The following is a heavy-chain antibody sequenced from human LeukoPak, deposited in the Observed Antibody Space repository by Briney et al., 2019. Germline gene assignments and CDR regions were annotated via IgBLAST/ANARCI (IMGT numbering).Heavy chain of an antibody. V-gene: IGHV3-23*01. Sequence: GGSLRLSCAASRFTFSSSAMSWVRQAPGKGLEWVSTISGSGGSTYSTDSVKGRFTISRDNSKSTLYLQMNSLRAEDTAVYYCAKDQAVAGTGIDFDYWGRGTLVTVSS. CDR2: ISGSGGST. CDR1: RFTFSSSA. D-gene: IGHD6-19*01. CDR3: AKDQAVAGTGIDFDY. J-gene: IGHJ4*02.